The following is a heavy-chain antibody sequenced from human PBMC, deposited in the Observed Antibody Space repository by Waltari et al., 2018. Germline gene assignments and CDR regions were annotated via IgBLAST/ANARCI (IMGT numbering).Heavy chain of an antibody. CDR3: TTLGITGTTGY. D-gene: IGHD1-7*01. CDR2: IKSKTDCGTT. J-gene: IGHJ4*02. CDR1: GFTFSNAW. V-gene: IGHV3-15*01. Sequence: EVQLVESGGGLVKPGGSLRLSCAASGFTFSNAWMSWVRQAPGKGLEWVGRIKSKTDCGTTDYAAPVKGRFTISRDDSRNTLYLQMNSLKTEDTAVYYCTTLGITGTTGYWGQGTLVTVSS.